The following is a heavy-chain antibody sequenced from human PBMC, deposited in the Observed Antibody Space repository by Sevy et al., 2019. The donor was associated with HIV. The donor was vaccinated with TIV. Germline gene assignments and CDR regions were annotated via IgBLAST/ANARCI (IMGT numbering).Heavy chain of an antibody. Sequence: GGSLRLSCEASGFTFSIYAMSWVRQAPGKGLEWVSTVSVSGTNTYYADSVKGRFTISRDNSKNTLYLQMNSLRAEDTAIYFCAKDHDNNWFDPWGQGTLLTVSS. CDR3: AKDHDNNWFDP. CDR2: VSVSGTNT. J-gene: IGHJ5*02. V-gene: IGHV3-23*01. D-gene: IGHD1-1*01. CDR1: GFTFSIYA.